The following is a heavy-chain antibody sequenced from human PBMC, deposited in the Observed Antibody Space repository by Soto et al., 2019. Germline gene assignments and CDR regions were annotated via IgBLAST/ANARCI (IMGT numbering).Heavy chain of an antibody. CDR1: GFTFSSYG. CDR3: AKMVTDYGDYQFDY. V-gene: IGHV3-30*18. Sequence: QVQLVESGGGVVQPGRSLRLSCAASGFTFSSYGMHWVRQAPGKGLEWVAVISYDGSNKYYADSVKGRFTISRDNSKDPLYLQMNSLRAEYTAVYYWAKMVTDYGDYQFDYWGQGTLVTVSS. J-gene: IGHJ4*02. D-gene: IGHD4-17*01. CDR2: ISYDGSNK.